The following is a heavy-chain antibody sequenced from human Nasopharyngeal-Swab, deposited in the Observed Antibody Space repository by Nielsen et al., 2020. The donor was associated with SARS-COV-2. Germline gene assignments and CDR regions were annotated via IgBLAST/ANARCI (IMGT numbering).Heavy chain of an antibody. V-gene: IGHV4-59*08. CDR2: SHYSGST. J-gene: IGHJ4*02. Sequence: SETLSLTCTVSGASLSSYYWSWIRQPPGKGLEWVAYSHYSGSTNYNPSLKSRVTMSVDTSKRQFSLMLTSVTAADTAVYCCARGFDCWGQGTLVTVSS. CDR1: GASLSSYY. CDR3: ARGFDC.